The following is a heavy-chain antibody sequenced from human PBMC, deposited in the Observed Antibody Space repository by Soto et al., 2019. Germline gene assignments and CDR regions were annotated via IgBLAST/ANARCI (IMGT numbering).Heavy chain of an antibody. V-gene: IGHV3-23*01. CDR3: ARGGAQGYCSSTSCYRGGYYMDV. D-gene: IGHD2-2*01. CDR1: GFTFRTFT. CDR2: IIGGDGDK. J-gene: IGHJ6*03. Sequence: PGGSLRLSCTASGFTFRTFTMNWVRQAPGKGLEWVSGIIGGDGDKFYSDSVKGRFTISRDNSKNTLFLQMNSLRAEDTAVYYCARGGAQGYCSSTSCYRGGYYMDVWGKGTTVTVSS.